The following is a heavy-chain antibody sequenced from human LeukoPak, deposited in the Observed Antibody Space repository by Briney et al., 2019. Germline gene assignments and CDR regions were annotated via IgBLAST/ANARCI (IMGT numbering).Heavy chain of an antibody. J-gene: IGHJ4*02. Sequence: SETLSLTCTVSGGSVSSGSYYWSWIRQPPGKGLEWIGYIYYSGSTYYNPSLKSRVTISVDTSKNQFSLKLSSVTAADTAVYYCARVKYYESSGYNYRNFDYWGQGTLVTVSS. CDR1: GGSVSSGSYY. V-gene: IGHV4-61*01. D-gene: IGHD3-22*01. CDR3: ARVKYYESSGYNYRNFDY. CDR2: IYYSGST.